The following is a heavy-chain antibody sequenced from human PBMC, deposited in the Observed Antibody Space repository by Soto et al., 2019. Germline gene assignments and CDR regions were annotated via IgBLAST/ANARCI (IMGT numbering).Heavy chain of an antibody. V-gene: IGHV3-33*01. CDR3: ARDRRFYDSSGYPALQH. CDR1: GFTFSSYG. CDR2: IWYDGSNK. D-gene: IGHD3-22*01. J-gene: IGHJ1*01. Sequence: AGSLRLSCAASGFTFSSYGMHWVRQAPGKGLEWVAVIWYDGSNKYYVDSVKGRFTISRDNSKNTLYLQMNSLRAEDTAVYYCARDRRFYDSSGYPALQHWGQGTLVTVSS.